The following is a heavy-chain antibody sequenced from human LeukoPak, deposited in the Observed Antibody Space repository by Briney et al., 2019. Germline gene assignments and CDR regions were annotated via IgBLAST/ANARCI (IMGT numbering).Heavy chain of an antibody. J-gene: IGHJ5*02. D-gene: IGHD6-13*01. CDR2: IYHSGST. CDR1: GYSISSGYY. V-gene: IGHV4-38-2*02. Sequence: PSETLSLTCTVSGYSISSGYYWGWIRQPPGKGLEWIGSIYHSGSTYYNPSLKSRVTISVDTSKNQFSLKLSSVTAADTAVYYCARDAKSSSSWEHYNWFDPWGQGTLVTVSS. CDR3: ARDAKSSSSWEHYNWFDP.